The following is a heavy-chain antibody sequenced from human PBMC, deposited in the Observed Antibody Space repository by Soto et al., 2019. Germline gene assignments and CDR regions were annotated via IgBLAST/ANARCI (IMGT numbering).Heavy chain of an antibody. V-gene: IGHV5-51*01. CDR2: VYPSDSDV. J-gene: IGHJ4*02. D-gene: IGHD5-12*01. CDR3: AKELRNGYNLAYFEH. Sequence: GESLKISCQGTGYRFSSSWIGWVRQKPGKGLEWLGNVYPSDSDVRYSPAFEGQVTISADNSINTAYLQLLNLKASDTAIYYCAKELRNGYNLAYFEHWGQGTLVTVSS. CDR1: GYRFSSSW.